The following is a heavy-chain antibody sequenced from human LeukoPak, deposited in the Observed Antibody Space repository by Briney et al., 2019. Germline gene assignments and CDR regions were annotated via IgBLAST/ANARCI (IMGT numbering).Heavy chain of an antibody. D-gene: IGHD1-14*01. CDR1: LDSTTSNF. V-gene: IGHV4-4*02. CDR2: IHRSGSP. J-gene: IGHJ4*02. CDR3: AREILGGFNPGAY. Sequence: SETLSRTCTVSLDSTTSNFWSWVRQPPGKGLEWIGEIHRSGSPNYNPSLQSRVTISIDRSRNQIVLELSSVTAADTAVYYCAREILGGFNPGAYWAQGTLVTVSS.